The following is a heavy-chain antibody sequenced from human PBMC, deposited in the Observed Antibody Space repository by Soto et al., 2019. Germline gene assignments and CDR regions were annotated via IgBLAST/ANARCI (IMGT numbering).Heavy chain of an antibody. CDR3: AKDHPVDYSNSYLDY. CDR2: ISYDGSNK. Sequence: GGSLRLSCAASGFTFSSYGMHWVRQAPGKGLEWVAVISYDGSNKYYADSVKGRFTISRDNSKNTLYLQMNSLRAEDTAVYYCAKDHPVDYSNSYLDYWGQGTPGHRL. J-gene: IGHJ4*02. CDR1: GFTFSSYG. D-gene: IGHD4-4*01. V-gene: IGHV3-30*18.